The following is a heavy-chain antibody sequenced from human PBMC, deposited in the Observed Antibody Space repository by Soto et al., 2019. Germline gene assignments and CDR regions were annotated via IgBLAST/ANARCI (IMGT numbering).Heavy chain of an antibody. D-gene: IGHD3-10*01. CDR1: GGSMISYY. CDR2: IYYAGST. V-gene: IGHV4-59*08. J-gene: IGHJ6*02. CDR3: ARRLPYGSGKQYYYYGMDV. Sequence: SETLSLTCTVSGGSMISYYWSWIRQPPGRGLEWIGFIYYAGSTKYNPSLNSRVTISVDTSKNQFSLTVTSVTAADTAVYYCARRLPYGSGKQYYYYGMDVWGQGTTVTVSS.